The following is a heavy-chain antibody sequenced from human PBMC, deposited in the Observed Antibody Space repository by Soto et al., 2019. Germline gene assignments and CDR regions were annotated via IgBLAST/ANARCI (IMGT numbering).Heavy chain of an antibody. CDR3: ARDPFDIFYHYGMDV. CDR2: ISSSGRTI. CDR1: GFTFSSYE. V-gene: IGHV3-48*03. Sequence: GSLRLSCAASGFTFSSYEMNWVRQAPGKGLEWLSYISSSGRTINYADSVKGRFTISRDNAKKSLYLQMHSLRAEDTAVYYCARDPFDIFYHYGMDVWGQGTPVTVSS. D-gene: IGHD2-21*01. J-gene: IGHJ6*02.